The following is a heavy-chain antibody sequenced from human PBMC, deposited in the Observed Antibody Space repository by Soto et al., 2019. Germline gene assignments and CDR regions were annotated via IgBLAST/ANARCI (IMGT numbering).Heavy chain of an antibody. Sequence: GXSLKISCKGFGYSFTSYWINWVRQMPGKGLEWMGRIDPSDSYTDYGPSFQGHVTMSADKSISTAYLQWSSLKASDTAMYYCTRHPGDYADYSIDYWGQGTLVTVSS. D-gene: IGHD4-17*01. CDR2: IDPSDSYT. CDR3: TRHPGDYADYSIDY. J-gene: IGHJ4*02. CDR1: GYSFTSYW. V-gene: IGHV5-10-1*01.